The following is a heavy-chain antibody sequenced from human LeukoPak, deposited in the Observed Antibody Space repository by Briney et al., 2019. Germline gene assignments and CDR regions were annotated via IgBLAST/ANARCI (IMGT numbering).Heavy chain of an antibody. J-gene: IGHJ4*02. CDR3: AGNARASSDY. Sequence: SETLSLTCAVYGGSFSGYYRSWIRQPPGKGLEWIGEINHSGSTNYNPSLKSRVTISVDTSKNQFSLKLSSVTAAGTAVYYCAGNARASSDYWGQGTLVTVSS. D-gene: IGHD2-2*01. CDR1: GGSFSGYY. V-gene: IGHV4-34*01. CDR2: INHSGST.